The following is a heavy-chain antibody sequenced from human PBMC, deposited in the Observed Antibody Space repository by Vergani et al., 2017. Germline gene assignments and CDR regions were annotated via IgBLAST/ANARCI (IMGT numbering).Heavy chain of an antibody. D-gene: IGHD3-22*01. CDR3: ARFKYYYDSSGYYTTRYYYYYGMDV. CDR2: MDYNGLA. Sequence: QVQLQESGPGLVRPSETLSLTCTVSAYSISSGFFWGWIRQPPGKGLEWIGSMDYNGLAYYSPSLKSRVTISVDTPKNHFSLKLSSVTAADTAVYYCARFKYYYDSSGYYTTRYYYYYGMDVWGQGTTVTVSS. J-gene: IGHJ6*02. CDR1: AYSISSGFF. V-gene: IGHV4-38-2*02.